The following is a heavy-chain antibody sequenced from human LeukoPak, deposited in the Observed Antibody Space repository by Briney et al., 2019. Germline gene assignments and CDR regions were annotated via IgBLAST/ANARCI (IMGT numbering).Heavy chain of an antibody. Sequence: SETLSLTCTVSGGSISSSSYYWGWIRQPPGKGLEWIGSIYYSGSTYYNPSLKSRVTISVDTSKNQFPLKLSSVTAADTAVYYCAKGPGRGNDYDILTGYYKGDAFDIWGQGTMVTVSS. V-gene: IGHV4-39*06. CDR3: AKGPGRGNDYDILTGYYKGDAFDI. CDR2: IYYSGST. J-gene: IGHJ3*02. D-gene: IGHD3-9*01. CDR1: GGSISSSSYY.